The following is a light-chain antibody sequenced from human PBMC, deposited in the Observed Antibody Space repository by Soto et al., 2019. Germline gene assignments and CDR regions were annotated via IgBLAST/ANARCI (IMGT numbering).Light chain of an antibody. Sequence: QSALTQPPSVSGSPGQTVSSACSGSSSNLGARYDVNWFRQLPGTVPRLLIYGNNNRPSGVPDRFSGSKSGTSASLAITGLQAEDEADYYCQSYDSSLSGYVFGTGTKVTVL. CDR2: GNN. V-gene: IGLV1-40*01. CDR3: QSYDSSLSGYV. J-gene: IGLJ1*01. CDR1: SSNLGARYD.